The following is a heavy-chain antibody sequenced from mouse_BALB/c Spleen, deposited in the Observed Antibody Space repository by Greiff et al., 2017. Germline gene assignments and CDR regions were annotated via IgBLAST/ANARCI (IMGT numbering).Heavy chain of an antibody. V-gene: IGHV5-17*02. Sequence: EVKLMESGGGLVQPGGSRKLSCAASGFTFSSFGMHWVRQAPEKGLEWVAYISSGSSTIYYADTVKGRFTISRDNPKNTLFLQMTSLRSEDTAMYYCARQDTTVGATDYWGQGTTLTVSS. CDR2: ISSGSSTI. CDR3: ARQDTTVGATDY. CDR1: GFTFSSFG. D-gene: IGHD1-1*01. J-gene: IGHJ2*01.